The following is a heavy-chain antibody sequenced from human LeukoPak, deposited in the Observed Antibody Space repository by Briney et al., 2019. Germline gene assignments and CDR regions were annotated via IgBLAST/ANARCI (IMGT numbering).Heavy chain of an antibody. CDR1: GFTFSSYA. D-gene: IGHD3-3*01. Sequence: PGGSLRLSCAASGFTFSSYAMHWVRQAPGKGLEGVAVISYDGSNKYYADSVKGRFTISRDNSKNTLYLQMNSLRAEDTAVYYCAKDGYDFWSGYYTGMGDYYYYMDVWGKGTTVTVSS. V-gene: IGHV3-30*04. J-gene: IGHJ6*03. CDR2: ISYDGSNK. CDR3: AKDGYDFWSGYYTGMGDYYYYMDV.